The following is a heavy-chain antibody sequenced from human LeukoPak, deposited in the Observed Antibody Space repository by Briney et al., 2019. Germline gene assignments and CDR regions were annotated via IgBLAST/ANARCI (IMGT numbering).Heavy chain of an antibody. CDR3: AWPQAVAGAFDI. CDR2: INPNSGGT. V-gene: IGHV1-2*02. Sequence: EASLKVSCKASGYTFTGYYMHWVRQAPGQGLEWMGWINPNSGGTNYAQKFQGRVTMTRDTSISTAYMELSRLRSDHTAVYYCAWPQAVAGAFDIWGQGTMVTVSS. CDR1: GYTFTGYY. J-gene: IGHJ3*02. D-gene: IGHD6-19*01.